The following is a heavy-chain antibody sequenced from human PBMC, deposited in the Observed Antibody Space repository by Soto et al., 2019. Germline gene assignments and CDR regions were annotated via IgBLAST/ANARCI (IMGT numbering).Heavy chain of an antibody. V-gene: IGHV3-23*01. CDR1: GITFSNYA. J-gene: IGHJ4*02. CDR2: ISTSGGRP. CDR3: AKDPDRYDYVWGTYRYIDH. D-gene: IGHD3-16*02. Sequence: VQLLESGGGLAQPGGSLRLSCTASGITFSNYAMSWVRQAPRKGLEWVSSISTSGGRPYYADSVKGRFTISRDNSKNTLYLQMNSLRFEDTAVYYCAKDPDRYDYVWGTYRYIDHWGQGTLVTVSS.